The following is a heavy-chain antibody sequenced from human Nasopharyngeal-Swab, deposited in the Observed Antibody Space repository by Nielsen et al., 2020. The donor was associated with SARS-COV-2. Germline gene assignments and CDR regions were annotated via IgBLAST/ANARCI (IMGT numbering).Heavy chain of an antibody. V-gene: IGHV4-59*08. Sequence: SETLSLTCTVSGGSISSYYWSWLRQPPGKGLEWIGYIYYSGSTNYNPSLKSRVTISVDTSKNQFSLKLSSVTAADTAVYYCARHTVATPISHYFDYWGQGTLVTVSS. CDR3: ARHTVATPISHYFDY. J-gene: IGHJ4*02. CDR1: GGSISSYY. D-gene: IGHD4-17*01. CDR2: IYYSGST.